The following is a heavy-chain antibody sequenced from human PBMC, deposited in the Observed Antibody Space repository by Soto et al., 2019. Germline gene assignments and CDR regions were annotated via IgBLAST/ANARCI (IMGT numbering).Heavy chain of an antibody. J-gene: IGHJ4*02. D-gene: IGHD1-26*01. CDR2: ISGSDANT. CDR3: ARNQWELLN. CDR1: GFTFSSYG. V-gene: IGHV3-23*01. Sequence: GGSLRLSCAASGFTFSSYGMSWARQAPGKGLEWVSSISGSDANTYYADSVKGRFTISRDNFKNTLYLQMNSLRAEDTAVYYCARNQWELLNWGQGTLVTVSS.